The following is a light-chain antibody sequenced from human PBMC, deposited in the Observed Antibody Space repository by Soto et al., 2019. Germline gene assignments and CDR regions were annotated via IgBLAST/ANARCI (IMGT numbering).Light chain of an antibody. V-gene: IGLV2-8*01. CDR1: KNDIGVYDF. CDR2: EVV. Sequence: QSALTQPPSASGSPGQSVTISCTGTKNDIGVYDFVSWYQHHPGKAPRLIIYEVVQRPSGVPARFSGSKSGNTASLTVSGLQAADEADYFCKSYAGSNTYVFGRGTKLTVL. J-gene: IGLJ2*01. CDR3: KSYAGSNTYV.